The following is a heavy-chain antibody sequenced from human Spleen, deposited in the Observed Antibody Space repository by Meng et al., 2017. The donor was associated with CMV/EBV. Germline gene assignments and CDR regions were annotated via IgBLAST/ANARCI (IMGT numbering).Heavy chain of an antibody. CDR2: IRYDGSNK. D-gene: IGHD2-2*01. CDR3: AKDQDEYCSSTSCYLPDY. J-gene: IGHJ4*02. CDR1: GFTFSSYG. Sequence: GGSLRLSCAASGFTFSSYGMHWVRQAPGKGLEWVAFIRYDGSNKYYADSVKGRFTISRDNSKNTLYLQMNSLRAEDTAVYYCAKDQDEYCSSTSCYLPDYWGQGTLVTVSS. V-gene: IGHV3-30*02.